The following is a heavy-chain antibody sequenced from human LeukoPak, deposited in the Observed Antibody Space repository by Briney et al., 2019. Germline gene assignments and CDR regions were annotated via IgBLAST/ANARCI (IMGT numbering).Heavy chain of an antibody. V-gene: IGHV4-30-2*01. Sequence: PSETLSLTCAVSGGSISSGGYSWSWIRQPPGKGLEWIGYIYHSGSTCYNPSLKSRVTISVDRSKNQFSLKLSSVTAADTAVYYCARGGSSWYYFDYWGQGTLVTVSS. CDR2: IYHSGST. CDR1: GGSISSGGYS. CDR3: ARGGSSWYYFDY. J-gene: IGHJ4*02. D-gene: IGHD6-13*01.